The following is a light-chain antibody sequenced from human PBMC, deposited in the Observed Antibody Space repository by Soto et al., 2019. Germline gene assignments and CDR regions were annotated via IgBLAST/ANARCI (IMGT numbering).Light chain of an antibody. CDR2: STN. V-gene: IGLV1-44*01. CDR3: AAWDDRLKNGV. CDR1: NSNIGSFA. J-gene: IGLJ3*02. Sequence: QSVLSQPPSASGTPGQRVTISCSGSNSNIGSFAVSWFQQLPGTAPKVLIFSTNQRPSGVPDRFSGSKSGTSASLAISGLQSEDEADYYCAAWDDRLKNGVFGGGTKVNV.